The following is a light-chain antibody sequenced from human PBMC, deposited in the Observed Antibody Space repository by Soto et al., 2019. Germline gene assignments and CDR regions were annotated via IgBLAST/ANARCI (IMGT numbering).Light chain of an antibody. CDR3: QQYSVWPLT. CDR2: GAS. V-gene: IGKV3-15*01. Sequence: EILLTQSPGTLSLSPGARSTLSCRASRRISSNLARYQQKPGQAPRLLIFGASTRATGIPARFSGSGSEAEFALTISTLQSEDFAVYYCQQYSVWPLTFGGGTKVDI. J-gene: IGKJ4*01. CDR1: RRISSN.